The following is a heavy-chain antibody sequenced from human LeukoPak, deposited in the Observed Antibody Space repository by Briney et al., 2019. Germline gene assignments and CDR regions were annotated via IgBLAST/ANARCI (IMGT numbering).Heavy chain of an antibody. J-gene: IGHJ3*02. Sequence: GASVKVSCKASGYTFSDYYMHWVRQAPGQGLEWMGRINPNSSGTNYAQKFQGRVTMTRDTSISTAYMELSRLRSDDSAVYYCARDSVNLRMHYSDSSSYHDAFDIWGQGTMVTVSS. CDR1: GYTFSDYY. CDR2: INPNSSGT. D-gene: IGHD3-22*01. V-gene: IGHV1-2*06. CDR3: ARDSVNLRMHYSDSSSYHDAFDI.